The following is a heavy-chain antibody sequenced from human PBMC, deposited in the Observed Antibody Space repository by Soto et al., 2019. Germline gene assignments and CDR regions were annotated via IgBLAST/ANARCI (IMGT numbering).Heavy chain of an antibody. D-gene: IGHD3-10*01. CDR1: GFTFSDYY. CDR2: ISSSGATI. Sequence: QVQLVESGGGLVKSGGSLRLSCAASGFTFSDYYMSWIRQAPGKGLEWISYISSSGATIYYADSVKGRFTTSRYNANNSLFLEMNSLRAEDTAVYYCVRVGYAYGNDPWGQGTLVAVSS. CDR3: VRVGYAYGNDP. V-gene: IGHV3-11*01. J-gene: IGHJ5*02.